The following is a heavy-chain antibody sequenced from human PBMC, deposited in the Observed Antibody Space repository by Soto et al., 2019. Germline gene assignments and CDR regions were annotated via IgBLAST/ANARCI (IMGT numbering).Heavy chain of an antibody. J-gene: IGHJ4*02. V-gene: IGHV1-18*01. CDR3: ARPYDSSQSPRFDY. CDR1: GYSFTTYG. Sequence: ASVKVSCNASGYSFTTYGIFWVRQAPGQGLEWMGWISPYNGKTNYAQNLQGRVSMTTDTSTTTAYMELRSLRSDDTAVYYCARPYDSSQSPRFDYWGQGTLVTVSS. D-gene: IGHD3-22*01. CDR2: ISPYNGKT.